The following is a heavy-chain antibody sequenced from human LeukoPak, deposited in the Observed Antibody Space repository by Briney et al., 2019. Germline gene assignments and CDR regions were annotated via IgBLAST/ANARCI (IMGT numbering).Heavy chain of an antibody. D-gene: IGHD6-19*01. V-gene: IGHV7-4-1*02. CDR3: ARGGNPRWLVTYYYGMDV. CDR1: GYTLTELS. CDR2: INTNTGNP. J-gene: IGHJ6*02. Sequence: EASVKVSCKVSGYTLTELSMHWVRQAPGQGLEWMGWINTNTGNPTYAQGFTGRFVFSLDTSVSTAYLQISSLKAEDTAVYYCARGGNPRWLVTYYYGMDVWGQGTTVTVSS.